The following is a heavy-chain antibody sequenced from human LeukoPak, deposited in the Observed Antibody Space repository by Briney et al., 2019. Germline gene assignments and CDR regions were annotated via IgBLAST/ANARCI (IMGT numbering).Heavy chain of an antibody. J-gene: IGHJ4*02. Sequence: ASVKVSCKASGGTFSSYAISWVRQAPGQGLEWMGGIIPIFGTANYAQKFQGRVTITADESTSTAYMELSSLRSEDTAVYYCARVHYDYVWGSYRYTDTFDYWGQGTLVTVSS. CDR2: IIPIFGTA. CDR1: GGTFSSYA. V-gene: IGHV1-69*01. CDR3: ARVHYDYVWGSYRYTDTFDY. D-gene: IGHD3-16*02.